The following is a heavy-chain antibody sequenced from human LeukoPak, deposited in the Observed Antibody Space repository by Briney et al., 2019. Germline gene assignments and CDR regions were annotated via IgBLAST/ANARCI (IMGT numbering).Heavy chain of an antibody. J-gene: IGHJ4*02. V-gene: IGHV1-2*02. CDR3: ARSPDSGSYHFDY. CDR1: GYTFTGYY. D-gene: IGHD1-26*01. CDR2: INPNSGGT. Sequence: GASVKVSCKASGYTFTGYYMHWVRQAPGQGLEWMGWINPNSGGTNYAQKFQGRVTMTRDTSISTAYMELSRLRSDDTAVYYCARSPDSGSYHFDYWGQETLVTVSS.